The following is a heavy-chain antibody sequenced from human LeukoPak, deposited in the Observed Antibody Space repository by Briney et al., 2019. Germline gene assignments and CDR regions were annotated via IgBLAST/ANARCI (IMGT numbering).Heavy chain of an antibody. CDR2: IGIDSGNT. V-gene: IGHV3-48*01. CDR3: ARDYKYAFDN. Sequence: GGSLRLSCAASGFTFSDYSMNWVRQAPGKGLEWISYIGIDSGNTNYADSVKGRFTISGDKAKNSLYLQMNSLRVEDTAVYYCARDYKYAFDNWGQGTLVTVSS. CDR1: GFTFSDYS. D-gene: IGHD5-24*01. J-gene: IGHJ4*02.